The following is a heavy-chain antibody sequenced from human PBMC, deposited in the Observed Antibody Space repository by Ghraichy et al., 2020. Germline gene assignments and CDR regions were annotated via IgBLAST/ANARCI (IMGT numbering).Heavy chain of an antibody. CDR1: GGSISSGGYY. CDR2: IYYSGST. V-gene: IGHV4-31*03. Sequence: SQTLSLTCTVSGGSISSGGYYWSWIRQHPGKGLEWIGYIYYSGSTYYNPSLKSRVTISVDTSKNQFSLKLSSVTAADTAVYYCARYLEVGATRIYNWFDPWGQGTLVTVSS. J-gene: IGHJ5*02. CDR3: ARYLEVGATRIYNWFDP. D-gene: IGHD1-26*01.